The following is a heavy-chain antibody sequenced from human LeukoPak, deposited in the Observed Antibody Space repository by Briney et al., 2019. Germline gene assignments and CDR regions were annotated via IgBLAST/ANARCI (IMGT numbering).Heavy chain of an antibody. V-gene: IGHV4-59*08. D-gene: IGHD3-10*01. CDR2: IYYSGST. CDR3: ARRTYYGSGSYYYFDY. J-gene: IGHJ4*02. Sequence: SETLSLTCTASGGTISSYYWSWIRQPPGKGLEWIGYIYYSGSTNYNPSLKSRVTISVDTSKTQFSLKLSSVTAADTVVYYCARRTYYGSGSYYYFDYWGQGTLVTVSS. CDR1: GGTISSYY.